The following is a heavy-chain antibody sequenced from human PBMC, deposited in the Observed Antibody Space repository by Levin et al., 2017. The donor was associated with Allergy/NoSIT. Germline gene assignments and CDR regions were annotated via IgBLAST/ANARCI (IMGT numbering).Heavy chain of an antibody. CDR1: GFTFSRYW. CDR2: IKSDGSKT. J-gene: IGHJ3*02. V-gene: IGHV3-74*01. Sequence: LSLTCAASGFTFSRYWMHWVSQAPGKGLVWGSRIKSDGSKTYYADSVKGRFTISRDNAKNTLYLQMKSVTVEDMAVYYCVRDTYYGDVPPNDAFDIWGQGTRVTVSS. D-gene: IGHD4-17*01. CDR3: VRDTYYGDVPPNDAFDI.